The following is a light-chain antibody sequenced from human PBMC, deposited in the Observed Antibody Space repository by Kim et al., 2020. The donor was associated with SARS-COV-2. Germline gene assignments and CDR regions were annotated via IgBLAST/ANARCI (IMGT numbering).Light chain of an antibody. CDR3: QQYAYWRA. J-gene: IGKJ5*01. CDR2: GAS. Sequence: SRSPGERATISCRASRSISSSLAWDQQKPGQAPRVLIYGASARATGIPARFSGSGSGTEFTLTISNLQSEDFAVYYCQQYAYWRAFGQGTRLEIK. V-gene: IGKV3-15*01. CDR1: RSISSS.